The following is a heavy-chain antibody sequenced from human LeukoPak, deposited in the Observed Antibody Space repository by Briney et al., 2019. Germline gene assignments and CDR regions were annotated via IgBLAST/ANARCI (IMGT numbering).Heavy chain of an antibody. CDR2: IYTSGST. CDR3: ARDSPPAYCSGGSCYFDY. J-gene: IGHJ4*02. CDR1: GGSISSNSYY. V-gene: IGHV4-61*02. Sequence: SETLALTCNVSGGSISSNSYYWSWIRQPAGKGLEWIGRIYTSGSTDYNPSLKSRVTISKDTSKNEFSLKLSSVTAADTAVYYCARDSPPAYCSGGSCYFDYWGQGTLVTVSS. D-gene: IGHD2-15*01.